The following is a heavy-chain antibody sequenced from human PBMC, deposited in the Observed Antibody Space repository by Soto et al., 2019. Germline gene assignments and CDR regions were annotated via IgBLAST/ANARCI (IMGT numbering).Heavy chain of an antibody. Sequence: DVQVVQSGGGLVQPGGSLKLSCAASGFAFNDSAMHWVRQAPGKGLEWVARVRSKSNNYATAYPASVKGRFIVSRDDSMGTTSLQMNSLKPEDTAIYYCTNNFVWGQGVLVTVS. D-gene: IGHD2-15*01. CDR2: VRSKSNNYAT. CDR1: GFAFNDSA. CDR3: TNNFV. V-gene: IGHV3-73*01. J-gene: IGHJ4*02.